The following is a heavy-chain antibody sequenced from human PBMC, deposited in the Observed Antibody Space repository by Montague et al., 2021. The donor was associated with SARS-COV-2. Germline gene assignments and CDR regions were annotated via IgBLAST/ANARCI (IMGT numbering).Heavy chain of an antibody. V-gene: IGHV4-59*12. J-gene: IGHJ4*02. CDR3: ARVVVDASGWYHFDY. Sequence: SETLSLTCTVSGDSISRYYWGWIRQPPGKGLEWMGYHYNSGSTNXSPTLKGRIAMSVDTSENQFSLKLFSVTAADTAVYYCARVVVDASGWYHFDYWGQGALVTVSS. CDR2: HYNSGST. CDR1: GDSISRYY. D-gene: IGHD6-19*01.